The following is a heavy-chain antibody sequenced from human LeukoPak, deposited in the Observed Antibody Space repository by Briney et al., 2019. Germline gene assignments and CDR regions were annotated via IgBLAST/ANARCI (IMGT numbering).Heavy chain of an antibody. CDR2: ISGSGGST. Sequence: GGTLRLSCVASGFTFSTYGMSLVRQAPGKGLEWVSAISGSGGSTYYADSVKGRFTISRDNSKNTLYLQMNSLRAEDTAVYYCAKDGGEYYDILTGYYPRLYYMDVWGKGTTVTISS. CDR1: GFTFSTYG. J-gene: IGHJ6*03. V-gene: IGHV3-23*01. CDR3: AKDGGEYYDILTGYYPRLYYMDV. D-gene: IGHD3-9*01.